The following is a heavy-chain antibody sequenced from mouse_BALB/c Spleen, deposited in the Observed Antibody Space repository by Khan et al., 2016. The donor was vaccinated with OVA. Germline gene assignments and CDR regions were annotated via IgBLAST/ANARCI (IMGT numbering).Heavy chain of an antibody. J-gene: IGHJ3*01. Sequence: QVRLQQSGAELVKPGASVKLSCKTSGYTFTSYWIQWVKQRPGQGLGWIGQIFPGTGTTYYNENFKGKATLTVDTSSNTAYMQFSSLTSEDSAVYFRARGYVGNYEFAYWGQGTLVTVSP. D-gene: IGHD2-1*01. CDR1: GYTFTSYW. CDR2: IFPGTGTT. V-gene: IGHV1S132*01. CDR3: ARGYVGNYEFAY.